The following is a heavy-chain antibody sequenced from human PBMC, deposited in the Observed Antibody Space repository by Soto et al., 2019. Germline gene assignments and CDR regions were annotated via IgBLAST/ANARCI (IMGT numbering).Heavy chain of an antibody. V-gene: IGHV4-31*03. Sequence: QVQLQESGPGLVKPSQTLSLTCTVSGGSISSGGYYWSWIRQHPGKGLEWIGYIYYSGSTYYNPSLKSRVTISVDTSKNQFSLKLSSVTAADTAVYYCARDGTSSPFTYHYGMDVWGQGTTVTVSS. CDR2: IYYSGST. D-gene: IGHD1-26*01. CDR1: GGSISSGGYY. J-gene: IGHJ6*02. CDR3: ARDGTSSPFTYHYGMDV.